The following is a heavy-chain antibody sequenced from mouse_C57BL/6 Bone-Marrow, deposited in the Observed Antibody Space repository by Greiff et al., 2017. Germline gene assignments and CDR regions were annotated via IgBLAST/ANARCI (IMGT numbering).Heavy chain of an antibody. V-gene: IGHV1-80*01. D-gene: IGHD2-1*01. J-gene: IGHJ3*01. CDR2: IYPGDGDT. CDR1: GYAFSSYW. CDR3: ASGYYGPY. Sequence: VQRVESGAELVKPGASVKIPCKASGYAFSSYWMNWVKQRPGKGLEWIGQIYPGDGDTNYNGKFKGKATLTADKSSSTAYMQLSSLTSEDSAVYFCASGYYGPYWGQGTLVTVSA.